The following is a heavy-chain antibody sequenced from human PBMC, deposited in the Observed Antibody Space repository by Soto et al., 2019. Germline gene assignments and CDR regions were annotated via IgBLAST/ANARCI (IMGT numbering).Heavy chain of an antibody. Sequence: SETQSLSCTVSGGSIRSGGYYWSWARLRPGKGLEWLGHIYHRGSASFNPTLKTRVTISVDTSKNQFSLNLTSVTAADSALYYCARQYSGYRKIYYLDYWGQGAPVTVSS. CDR3: ARQYSGYRKIYYLDY. V-gene: IGHV4-31*03. CDR2: IYHRGSA. CDR1: GGSIRSGGYY. D-gene: IGHD5-12*01. J-gene: IGHJ4*02.